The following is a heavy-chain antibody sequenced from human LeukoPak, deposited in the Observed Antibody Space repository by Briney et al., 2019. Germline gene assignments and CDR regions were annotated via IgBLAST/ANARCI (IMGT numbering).Heavy chain of an antibody. CDR3: ARTRAFDAFDI. CDR1: GYTFTGYY. V-gene: IGHV1-2*02. CDR2: INPNSGGT. J-gene: IGHJ3*02. Sequence: ASVKVSCKASGYTFTGYYMHWVRQAPGQGLEWMGWINPNSGGTNCAQKFQGRVTMTRDTSISTAYMELSRLRSDDTAVYYCARTRAFDAFDIWGQGTMVTVSS.